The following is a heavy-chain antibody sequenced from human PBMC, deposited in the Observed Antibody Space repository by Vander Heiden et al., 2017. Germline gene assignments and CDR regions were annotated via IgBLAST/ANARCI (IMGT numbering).Heavy chain of an antibody. CDR1: GGSINAFF. CDR3: ARGASTYYHSFDY. D-gene: IGHD3-10*01. CDR2: IYSDEDI. V-gene: IGHV4-4*07. Sequence: QVQLQESGPGLDKPSETLSLTCTVPGGSINAFFWGWVRQPDGEGLEWIGRIYSDEDIIYNPSLKRRVTMSVDTSRNQFSLRLTSVTAADTAVYYCARGASTYYHSFDYWGQGTLVTVSS. J-gene: IGHJ4*02.